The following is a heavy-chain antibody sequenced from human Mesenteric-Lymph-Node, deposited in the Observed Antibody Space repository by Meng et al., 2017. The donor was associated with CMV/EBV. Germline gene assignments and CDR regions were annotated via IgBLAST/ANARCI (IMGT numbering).Heavy chain of an antibody. J-gene: IGHJ4*02. CDR2: INHSGST. Sequence: HVEQRGAGLLKPAETLSLICAVYGGSFSGYYWIWIRQPPGKGLEWIGEINHSGSTNYNPSLKSRDTISVDTSKNQFSLKLSSVTAADTAVYYCARHQRWLKSEGGFNYWGQGTLVTVSS. V-gene: IGHV4-34*01. D-gene: IGHD4-23*01. CDR3: ARHQRWLKSEGGFNY. CDR1: GGSFSGYY.